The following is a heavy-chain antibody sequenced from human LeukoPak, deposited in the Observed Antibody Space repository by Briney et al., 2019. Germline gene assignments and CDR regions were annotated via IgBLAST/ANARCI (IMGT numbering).Heavy chain of an antibody. J-gene: IGHJ4*02. D-gene: IGHD1-26*01. CDR2: IYTSGST. CDR3: ARDRPLSGSYYGFDY. Sequence: SETLSLTCTVSGSSISSGSYYWSWIRQPAGKGLEWIGRIYTSGSTNYNPSLKSRVTISVDTSKNQFSLKLSSVTAADTAVYYCARDRPLSGSYYGFDYWGQGTLVTVSS. V-gene: IGHV4-61*02. CDR1: GSSISSGSYY.